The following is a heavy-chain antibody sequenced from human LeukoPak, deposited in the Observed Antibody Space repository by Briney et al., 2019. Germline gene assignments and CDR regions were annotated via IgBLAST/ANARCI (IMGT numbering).Heavy chain of an antibody. J-gene: IGHJ4*02. CDR2: INQGGSVK. CDR3: ARVGYSGWNLEY. CDR1: GFTFNSHW. Sequence: GGSLRLSCAASGFTFNSHWMNWVRQAPGKGLEWVANINQGGSVKYYVDSVKGRFTISRDDAKNSLYVQMNSLRDEDTAVYYCARVGYSGWNLEYWGQGTLVTVSS. D-gene: IGHD5-12*01. V-gene: IGHV3-7*01.